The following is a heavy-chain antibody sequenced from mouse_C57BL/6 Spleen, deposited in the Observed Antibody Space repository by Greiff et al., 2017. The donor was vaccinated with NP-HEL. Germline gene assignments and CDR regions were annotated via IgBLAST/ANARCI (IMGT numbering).Heavy chain of an antibody. D-gene: IGHD2-3*01. Sequence: EVQLQQSGPELVKPGASVKISCKASGYTFTDYYMNWVKQSHGKSLEWIGDINPNNGGTSYNQKFKGKATLTVDKSSSTAYMELRSLTSEDSAVYYCARERDGYSVDYWGQGTTLTVSS. CDR2: INPNNGGT. J-gene: IGHJ2*01. CDR3: ARERDGYSVDY. CDR1: GYTFTDYY. V-gene: IGHV1-26*01.